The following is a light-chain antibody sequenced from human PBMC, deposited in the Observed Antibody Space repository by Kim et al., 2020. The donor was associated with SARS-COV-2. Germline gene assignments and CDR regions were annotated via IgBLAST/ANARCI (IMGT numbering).Light chain of an antibody. J-gene: IGKJ2*02. CDR3: QKYSSAPPGICA. V-gene: IGKV1-27*01. Sequence: DIQMTQYPSSLSASLGDRVTITCRASQDIMNYLAWYQQRPGKVPKLLIYDTSTLQSGVPSRFSGSGSGTDFTLTISSLQPEDVGTYYCQKYSSAPPGICAFGQGTKLEIK. CDR2: DTS. CDR1: QDIMNY.